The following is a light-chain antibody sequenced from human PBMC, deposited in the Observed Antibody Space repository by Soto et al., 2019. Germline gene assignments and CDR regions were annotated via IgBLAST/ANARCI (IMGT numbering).Light chain of an antibody. CDR2: TAS. V-gene: IGKV1-8*01. Sequence: AIRMTQSPSSFSASTGDIVTISCRASQGISSHLAWYQLKPGKPPRLLIYTASHLESGVPSRFSGSGSRTDFALNFSSLQSEDFAVYYCQQYFSYPLTFGGGTKAEIK. J-gene: IGKJ4*01. CDR1: QGISSH. CDR3: QQYFSYPLT.